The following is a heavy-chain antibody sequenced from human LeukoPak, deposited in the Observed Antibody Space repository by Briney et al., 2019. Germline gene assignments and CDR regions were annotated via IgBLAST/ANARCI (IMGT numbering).Heavy chain of an antibody. J-gene: IGHJ4*02. CDR2: NRSGGTNT. CDR3: ARMNYVSSGWGAPFDY. D-gene: IGHD1-7*01. V-gene: IGHV3-48*04. CDR1: RFTLSSFS. Sequence: GGSLRLSCAASRFTLSSFSMNWVRQAPGKGLEWVSYNRSGGTNTDYTGSVKGRFTISRDNAKNSLYLQMNSLRAEDTAVYYCARMNYVSSGWGAPFDYWGQGTLVTLSS.